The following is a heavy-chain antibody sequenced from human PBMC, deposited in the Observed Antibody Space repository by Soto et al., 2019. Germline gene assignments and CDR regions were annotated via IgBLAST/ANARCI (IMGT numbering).Heavy chain of an antibody. J-gene: IGHJ4*02. CDR1: GFTFSNYA. CDR2: ISSSGDSP. D-gene: IGHD1-1*01. V-gene: IGHV3-23*01. CDR3: ASNTIPHPYS. Sequence: GGSLRLSCAASGFTFSNYAMSWVRQAPGKGLEWVSAISSSGDSPYYADSVKGRFTVSRDNSKNTLYLQMNSLRVEDTAIYYCASNTIPHPYSLGQGTLVTVSS.